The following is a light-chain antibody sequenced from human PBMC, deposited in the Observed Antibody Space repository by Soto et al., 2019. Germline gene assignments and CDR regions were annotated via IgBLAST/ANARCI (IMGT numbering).Light chain of an antibody. V-gene: IGLV2-8*01. CDR3: LSYAGSNYWV. J-gene: IGLJ3*02. Sequence: QSVLIQPPSASGSPGQSVTISCTGSDSDVGNYDYVSWFQHHPGKAPKLVIYDVFKRPSGVPDRFSGSKSVNTASLTISGLLAEDEADYHCLSYAGSNYWVFGGGTQLTVL. CDR2: DVF. CDR1: DSDVGNYDY.